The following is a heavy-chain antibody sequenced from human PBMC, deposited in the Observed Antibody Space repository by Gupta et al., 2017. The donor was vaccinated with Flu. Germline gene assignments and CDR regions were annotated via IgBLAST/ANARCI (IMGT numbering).Heavy chain of an antibody. CDR2: IYYSGST. D-gene: IGHD6-13*01. CDR3: AREEGSSWYWFDP. Sequence: QVQLQESGPGLVKPSETLSLTCTVSGGSISSYYWSWIRQPPGKGLEWIGYIYYSGSTNYNPSLKSRVTISVDTSKNQFSLKLSSVTAADTAVYYCAREEGSSWYWFDPWGQGTLVTVSS. CDR1: GGSISSYY. V-gene: IGHV4-59*01. J-gene: IGHJ5*02.